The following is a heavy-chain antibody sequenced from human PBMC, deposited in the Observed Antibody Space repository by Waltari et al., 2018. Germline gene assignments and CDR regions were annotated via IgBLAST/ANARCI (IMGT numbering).Heavy chain of an antibody. D-gene: IGHD6-19*01. CDR1: GYTFTSYA. CDR2: IIPIFGTA. Sequence: QVQLVQSGAEVKKPGASVKVSCKASGYTFTSYAISWVRQAPGQGLEWMGGIIPIFGTANYAQKFQGRVTITADESTSTAYMELSSLRSEDTAVYYCARDQAVAGTSYFDYWGQGTLVTVSS. J-gene: IGHJ4*02. CDR3: ARDQAVAGTSYFDY. V-gene: IGHV1-69*13.